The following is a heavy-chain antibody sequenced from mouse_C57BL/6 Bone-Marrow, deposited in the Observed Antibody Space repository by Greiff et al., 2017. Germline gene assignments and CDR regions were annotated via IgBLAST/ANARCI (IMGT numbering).Heavy chain of an antibody. Sequence: VQLQQPGAELVKPGASVKMSCKASGYTFTSYWITWVKQRPGQGLEWIGDIYPGSGSTNYNEKFKSKATLTVDTSSSTAYMQLSSLTSEDSAVYYCARRGLYYGNAWFAYWGQGTLVTVSA. D-gene: IGHD2-1*01. V-gene: IGHV1-55*01. CDR1: GYTFTSYW. CDR2: IYPGSGST. CDR3: ARRGLYYGNAWFAY. J-gene: IGHJ3*01.